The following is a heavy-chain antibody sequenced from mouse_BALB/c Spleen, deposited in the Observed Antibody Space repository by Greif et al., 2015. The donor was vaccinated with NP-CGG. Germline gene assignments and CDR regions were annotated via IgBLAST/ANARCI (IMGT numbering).Heavy chain of an antibody. D-gene: IGHD4-1*02. CDR3: ARMCFSTGTIDY. CDR2: ILPGSGST. V-gene: IGHV1-9*01. J-gene: IGHJ2*01. CDR1: GYTFSSYW. Sequence: QVQLQQSGAELMKPGASVKISCKATGYTFSSYWLEWVKQRPGHGLEWIGEILPGSGSTNYNEKFKGKATFTADTSSNTAYMQLSSLTSEDSAVDYCARMCFSTGTIDYWGQGTTLTVSS.